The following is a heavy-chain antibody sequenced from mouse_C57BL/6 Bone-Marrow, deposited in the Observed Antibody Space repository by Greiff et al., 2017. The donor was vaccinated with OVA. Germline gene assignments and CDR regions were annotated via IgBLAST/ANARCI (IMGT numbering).Heavy chain of an antibody. D-gene: IGHD2-1*01. CDR1: GYTFTDYY. V-gene: IGHV1-76*01. Sequence: VQLQQSGAELVRPGASVKLSCKASGYTFTDYYINWVKQRPGQGLEWIARIYPGSGNTYYNEKFKGKATLTAEKSSSTAYMQLSSLTSEDSAVYFCARSGGNYFGPYAMDYWGQGTSVTVSS. J-gene: IGHJ4*01. CDR2: IYPGSGNT. CDR3: ARSGGNYFGPYAMDY.